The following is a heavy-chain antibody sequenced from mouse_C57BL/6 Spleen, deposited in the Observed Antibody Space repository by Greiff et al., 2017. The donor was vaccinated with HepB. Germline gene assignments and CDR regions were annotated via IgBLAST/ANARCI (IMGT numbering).Heavy chain of an antibody. CDR1: GFTFSSYA. V-gene: IGHV5-9-1*02. CDR3: TRDQGSSYNFDY. D-gene: IGHD1-1*01. CDR2: ISSGGDYI. Sequence: EVKLEESGEGLVKPGGSLKLSCAASGFTFSSYAMSWVRQTPEKRLEWVAYISSGGDYIYYADTVKGRFTISRDNARNTLYLQMSSLKSEDTAMYYCTRDQGSSYNFDYWGQGTTLTVSS. J-gene: IGHJ2*01.